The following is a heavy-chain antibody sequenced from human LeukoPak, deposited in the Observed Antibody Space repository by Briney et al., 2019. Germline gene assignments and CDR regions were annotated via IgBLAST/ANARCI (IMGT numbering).Heavy chain of an antibody. CDR3: ARGGHYYGSGLDY. CDR2: IRVSDGAR. CDR1: GFTFPTYA. D-gene: IGHD3-10*01. Sequence: GGSLRLSCVASGFTFPTYAMMWVRQAPGKGLEWVSSIRVSDGARFYADSVKGRFTISRDNAKNSLYLQMNSLRAEDTAVYYCARGGHYYGSGLDYWGQGTLVTVSS. J-gene: IGHJ4*02. V-gene: IGHV3-23*01.